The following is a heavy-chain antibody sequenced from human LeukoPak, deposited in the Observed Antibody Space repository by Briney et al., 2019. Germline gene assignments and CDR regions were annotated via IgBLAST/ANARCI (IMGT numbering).Heavy chain of an antibody. J-gene: IGHJ6*03. CDR2: INHSGST. Sequence: PSETLSLTCAVYGGSFSGYYWSWIRQPPGEGLEWIGEINHSGSTNYNPSLKSRVTISVDTSKNQFSLKLSSVTAADTAVYYCARLDIVVVPAAITRLYYYYYMDVWGKGTTVTVSS. V-gene: IGHV4-34*01. D-gene: IGHD2-2*01. CDR3: ARLDIVVVPAAITRLYYYYYMDV. CDR1: GGSFSGYY.